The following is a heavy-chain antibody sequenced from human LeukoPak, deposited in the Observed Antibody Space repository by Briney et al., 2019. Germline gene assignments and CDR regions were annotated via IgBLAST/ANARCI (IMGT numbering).Heavy chain of an antibody. J-gene: IGHJ4*02. CDR3: ARDLDSSTWYRGFDY. V-gene: IGHV3-23*01. D-gene: IGHD6-13*01. CDR1: GFTFSTYS. Sequence: GGSLRLSCLASGFTFSTYSMTWVRQVPGKGLDWVSAISADDTGYYADSVKGRFIVSRDNSKNTLYLQLNRLRAEDTAVYYCARDLDSSTWYRGFDYWGQGTLVTVSS. CDR2: ISADDTG.